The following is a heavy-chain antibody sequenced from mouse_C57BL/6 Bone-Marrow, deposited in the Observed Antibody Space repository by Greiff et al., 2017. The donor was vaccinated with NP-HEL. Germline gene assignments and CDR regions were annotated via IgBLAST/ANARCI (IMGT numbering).Heavy chain of an antibody. CDR3: ARAYGNYLDY. CDR1: GYSITSGYY. V-gene: IGHV3-6*01. Sequence: ESGPGLVKPSQSLSLTCSVTGYSITSGYYWNWIRRFPGNKVEWVGSISYDGSHNYSPSLKNRISITRDTSKNQFFLKLNSVTAEDTATYYCARAYGNYLDYWGQGTTLTVSS. CDR2: ISYDGSH. D-gene: IGHD2-10*02. J-gene: IGHJ2*01.